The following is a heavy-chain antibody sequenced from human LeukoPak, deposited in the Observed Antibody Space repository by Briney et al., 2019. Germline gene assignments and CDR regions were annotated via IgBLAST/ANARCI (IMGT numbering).Heavy chain of an antibody. D-gene: IGHD6-19*01. CDR3: ARGKQQWLVRGYFDY. V-gene: IGHV4-59*12. J-gene: IGHJ4*02. CDR1: GGSISSYY. Sequence: PSETLSLTCTVSGGSISSYYWSWIRQPPGKGLEWIGCFYYSGSTYYNPSLKSRVTISVDTSKNQFSLKLSSVTAADTAVYYCARGKQQWLVRGYFDYWGQGTLVTVSS. CDR2: FYYSGST.